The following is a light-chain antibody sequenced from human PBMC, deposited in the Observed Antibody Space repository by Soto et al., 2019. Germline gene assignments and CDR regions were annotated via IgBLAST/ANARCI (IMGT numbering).Light chain of an antibody. CDR1: QSIGSW. V-gene: IGKV1-5*03. CDR3: QQYNDFQYT. CDR2: KAT. J-gene: IGKJ2*01. Sequence: DIQMTQSPSTLSASVGDGVTITCRASQSIGSWLAWYQQKPGKAPKLLMYKATNLQSGVPSRFSGSGSGTDFSLTISSLQPVDSATYFCQQYNDFQYTFGPGTKLEI.